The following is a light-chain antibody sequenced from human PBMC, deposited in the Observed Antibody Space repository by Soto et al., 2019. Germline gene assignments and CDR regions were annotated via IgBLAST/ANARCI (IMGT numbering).Light chain of an antibody. CDR3: QQYNSYSPT. CDR1: QSISTW. V-gene: IGKV1-5*03. J-gene: IGKJ3*01. CDR2: KAS. Sequence: DIQMTQSPSTLSASVGDRVTITCRASQSISTWLAWYQQEPGKAPKLLIHKASSLQSGVPSRFSGSGSGTDFTLTISSLHPDDFATYYCQQYNSYSPTFGPGTRVDL.